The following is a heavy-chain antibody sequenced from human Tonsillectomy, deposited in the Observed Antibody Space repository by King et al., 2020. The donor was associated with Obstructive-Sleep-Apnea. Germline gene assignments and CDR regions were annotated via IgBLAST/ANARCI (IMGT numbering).Heavy chain of an antibody. V-gene: IGHV5-10-1*03. J-gene: IGHJ6*02. D-gene: IGHD5-24*01. Sequence: QLVQSGAEVKKPGESLRISCKGSGYSFTSYWISWVRQMPGKGLEWMGRIDPSDSYTNYSPSFQGHVTISADKSISTAYLQWSSLKASDTAMYYCARHPPGQRNYYYGMDVWGPGTTVTVSS. CDR2: IDPSDSYT. CDR3: ARHPPGQRNYYYGMDV. CDR1: GYSFTSYW.